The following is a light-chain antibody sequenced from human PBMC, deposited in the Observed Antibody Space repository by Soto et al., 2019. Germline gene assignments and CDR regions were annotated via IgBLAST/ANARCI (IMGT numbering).Light chain of an antibody. J-gene: IGKJ2*01. CDR3: QHYGRSPPYT. Sequence: EIVLTQSPGTLSLSPGERATLSCRASQSGSGSNLAWYQQKPGQAPRLLIYGASTRATGIPDRFSGSGSGTDFTLTISSLEPEDFAVYYCQHYGRSPPYTFGQGTKLEIK. V-gene: IGKV3-20*01. CDR2: GAS. CDR1: QSGSGSN.